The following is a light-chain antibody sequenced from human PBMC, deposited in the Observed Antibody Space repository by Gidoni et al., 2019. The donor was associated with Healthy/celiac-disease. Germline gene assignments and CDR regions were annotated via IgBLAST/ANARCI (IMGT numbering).Light chain of an antibody. CDR3: QQSYSTPT. V-gene: IGKV1-39*01. Sequence: DIQMTQSPSSLSASVGDRVTITCRASQSISSYLNWYQQKPGKAPKLLIYAASSLQSGVPSRFSGSGSGTDFTRTISSLQPEDFATYYCQQSYSTPTFXGXTKVEIK. CDR2: AAS. J-gene: IGKJ4*01. CDR1: QSISSY.